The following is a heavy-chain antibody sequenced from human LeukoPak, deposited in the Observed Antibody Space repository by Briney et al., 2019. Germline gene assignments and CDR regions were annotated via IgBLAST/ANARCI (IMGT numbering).Heavy chain of an antibody. Sequence: GGSLRLSCAASGFTFSSYSMNWVRQAPGKGLEWVSSISSSSSYIYYADSVKGRFTISRDNAKNSLYLQMNSLRAEDTAVYYCAREQIAVAPCDYWGQGTLVTASS. CDR3: AREQIAVAPCDY. D-gene: IGHD6-19*01. CDR1: GFTFSSYS. CDR2: ISSSSSYI. V-gene: IGHV3-21*01. J-gene: IGHJ4*02.